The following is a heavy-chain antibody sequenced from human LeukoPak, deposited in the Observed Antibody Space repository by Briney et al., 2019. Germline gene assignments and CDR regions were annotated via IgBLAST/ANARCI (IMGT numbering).Heavy chain of an antibody. CDR2: IYSGGGT. CDR1: GFTVSSNY. V-gene: IGHV3-66*01. CDR3: ARGSYYYDSSGHDALDY. D-gene: IGHD3-22*01. J-gene: IGHJ4*02. Sequence: GGSLRLSCAASGFTVSSNYMSWVRQAPGKGLEWVSVIYSGGGTYYADSVNGRFTISRDNSKNTLYLQMNSLRAEDTAVYYCARGSYYYDSSGHDALDYWGQGTLVTVSS.